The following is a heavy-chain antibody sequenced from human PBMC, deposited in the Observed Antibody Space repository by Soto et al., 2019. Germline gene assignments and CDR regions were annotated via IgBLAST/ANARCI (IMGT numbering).Heavy chain of an antibody. Sequence: QVQLMQSGAEVRKPGASVRLSCETSGYNFNQYYIHWVRQAPGQGLEWMGIINLRGGTTEYAHKSRGRVTVTGDTSTSTAYMELRSLRSDDTAIYFCARGPDDSDVPRWDYWGQGTLVTVSS. V-gene: IGHV1-46*02. CDR1: GYNFNQYY. J-gene: IGHJ4*02. D-gene: IGHD4-17*01. CDR3: ARGPDDSDVPRWDY. CDR2: INLRGGTT.